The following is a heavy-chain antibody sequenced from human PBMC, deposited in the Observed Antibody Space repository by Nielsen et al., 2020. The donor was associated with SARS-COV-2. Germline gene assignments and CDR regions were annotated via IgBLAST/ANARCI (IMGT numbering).Heavy chain of an antibody. Sequence: WIRQPPGQGLEWIGYIYNSGTTYYNPSLKSRVAISSDTSKNQFSLKLRSVTAADTAIYYCARLNMYIGGWLRKDFDIWGRGTVVTVSS. CDR2: IYNSGTT. CDR3: ARLNMYIGGWLRKDFDI. V-gene: IGHV4-30-2*05. J-gene: IGHJ3*02. D-gene: IGHD6-13*01.